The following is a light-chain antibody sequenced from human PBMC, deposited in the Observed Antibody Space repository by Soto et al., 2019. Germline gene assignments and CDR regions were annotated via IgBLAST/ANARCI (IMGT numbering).Light chain of an antibody. V-gene: IGKV3-15*01. J-gene: IGKJ1*01. CDR3: QHYNNWPRT. CDR2: GAS. CDR1: QSVSTY. Sequence: EIVMTQSPATLSVSPGERATLSCRASQSVSTYLAWYQQKPGQTPRLLIYGASIRATGIPPRFSGSGSGTEFTHPISSLQSEDFAVYYCQHYNNWPRTFGQGTKVEIK.